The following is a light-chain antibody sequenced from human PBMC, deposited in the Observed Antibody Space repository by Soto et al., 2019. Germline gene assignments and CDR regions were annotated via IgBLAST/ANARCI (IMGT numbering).Light chain of an antibody. J-gene: IGKJ5*01. CDR1: QSVSSSY. V-gene: IGKV3-20*01. CDR3: QQYGSSPPNT. CDR2: GAS. Sequence: EIVLTQSPGTLSLSPGERATLSCRASQSVSSSYLAWYQQKPGQAPRLLIYGASSRATGIPDRFSGSGSGTDFHLTISRMEPEDFAVYYCQQYGSSPPNTLGQGTRLEIK.